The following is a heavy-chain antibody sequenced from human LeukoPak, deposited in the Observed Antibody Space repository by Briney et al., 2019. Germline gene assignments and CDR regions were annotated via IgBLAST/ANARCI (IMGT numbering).Heavy chain of an antibody. CDR1: GFTFSSYW. V-gene: IGHV3-74*01. J-gene: IGHJ4*02. CDR2: INSDGSSA. Sequence: GGSLRLSCAASGFTFSSYWMQWVRQAPGKGLVWVSRINSDGSSASYADSVKGRFTISRDNAKNTLYLQMNSLRAEDTAVYYCARHLTYGGWNSWGQGTLVTVSS. D-gene: IGHD4-23*01. CDR3: ARHLTYGGWNS.